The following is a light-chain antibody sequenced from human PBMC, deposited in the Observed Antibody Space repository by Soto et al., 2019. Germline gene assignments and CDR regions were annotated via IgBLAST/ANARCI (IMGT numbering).Light chain of an antibody. CDR1: QSVSSN. Sequence: ELVMPQSQATLSLSPGERATLSCRASQSVSSNLAWYQQKPGQAPRLLIYGASTRATGIPARFSGRGSGTEFTLTISSLQSEDFAVYYCQQSNNSPDTCGGGTKVDIK. CDR2: GAS. J-gene: IGKJ4*02. V-gene: IGKV3-15*01. CDR3: QQSNNSPDT.